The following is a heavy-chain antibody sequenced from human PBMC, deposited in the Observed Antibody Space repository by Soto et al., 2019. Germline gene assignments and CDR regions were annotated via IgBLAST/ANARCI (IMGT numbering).Heavy chain of an antibody. J-gene: IGHJ4*02. D-gene: IGHD6-13*01. CDR2: ISGSGGST. CDR3: AKDPDSSSWYY. CDR1: GFTFSSYA. Sequence: EVQLLESGGGLVQPGGSLRLSCAASGFTFSSYAMSWVRQAPGKGLEWVSAISGSGGSTYYADSVKGRFTISRDNSKNTLYLPMNRGRAEDTAVDYCAKDPDSSSWYYWGQRTQVNVSS. V-gene: IGHV3-23*01.